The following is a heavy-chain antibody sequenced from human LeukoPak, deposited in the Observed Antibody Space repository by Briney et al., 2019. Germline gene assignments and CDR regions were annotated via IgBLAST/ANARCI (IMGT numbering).Heavy chain of an antibody. CDR2: IYHSGST. Sequence: PSETLSLTCTVSGYSISSGYYWGWIRQPPGKGLEWIGSIYHSGSTYYNPSLKSRVTISVDTSKNQFSLKLSSVTAADTAVYYCARGRDYMDVWGKGTTVTVSS. CDR1: GYSISSGYY. J-gene: IGHJ6*03. V-gene: IGHV4-38-2*02. CDR3: ARGRDYMDV.